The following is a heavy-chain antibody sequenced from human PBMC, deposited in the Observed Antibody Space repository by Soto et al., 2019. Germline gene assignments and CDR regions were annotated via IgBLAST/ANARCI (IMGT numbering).Heavy chain of an antibody. CDR2: ISGSGGST. CDR1: GFTFSSYA. J-gene: IGHJ4*02. V-gene: IGHV3-23*01. CDR3: AKGAAGSYFSYSD. D-gene: IGHD1-26*01. Sequence: EVQLLESGGGLVQPGGSLRLSCAASGFTFSSYAMSWVRQAPGKGLDWVSAISGSGGSTYYADSVKGRFTISRDKSKNTLYLQMNRLRAEDTAVYYCAKGAAGSYFSYSDWGQGTLVTVSS.